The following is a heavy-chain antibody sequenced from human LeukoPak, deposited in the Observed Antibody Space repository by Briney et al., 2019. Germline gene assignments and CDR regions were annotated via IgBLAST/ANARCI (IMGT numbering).Heavy chain of an antibody. CDR3: ARTPEVVGWFDP. CDR1: GGSISSSTDY. V-gene: IGHV4-39*01. J-gene: IGHJ5*02. Sequence: PSETLSLTCTVSGGSISSSTDYWGWIRQPPGKGLEWNVSIYYSGSTYYNPSLKSRVTMSVDTPRNQFSLKMSSVTAADTAVYYCARTPEVVGWFDPWGQGTLVTVSS. CDR2: IYYSGST.